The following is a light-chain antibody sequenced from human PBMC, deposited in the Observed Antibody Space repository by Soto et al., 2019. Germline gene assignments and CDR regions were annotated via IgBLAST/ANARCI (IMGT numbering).Light chain of an antibody. Sequence: QAVVTQPPSASGTPGQRVTISCSGSSSNIGSNSVYWYQQLPGTAPKLLIYNNNHRPAGVPDRFSGSKSGTSASLAISGRRSEDEADYFCAAWDGSLSGRFVFGTGTQLTVL. CDR1: SSNIGSNS. V-gene: IGLV1-47*02. CDR3: AAWDGSLSGRFV. CDR2: NNN. J-gene: IGLJ1*01.